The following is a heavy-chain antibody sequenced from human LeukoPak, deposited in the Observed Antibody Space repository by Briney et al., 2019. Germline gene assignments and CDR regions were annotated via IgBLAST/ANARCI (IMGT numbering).Heavy chain of an antibody. J-gene: IGHJ6*03. Sequence: GASVKVSCKASGYTFTGYYMHWVRQAPGQGLEWMGWINPNSGGTNYAQKFQGRVTMPRDTSISTAYMELSRLRSDDTAVYYCARGYYDFWSGRYYYMDVWGKGTTVTVSS. D-gene: IGHD3-3*01. CDR2: INPNSGGT. CDR1: GYTFTGYY. V-gene: IGHV1-2*02. CDR3: ARGYYDFWSGRYYYMDV.